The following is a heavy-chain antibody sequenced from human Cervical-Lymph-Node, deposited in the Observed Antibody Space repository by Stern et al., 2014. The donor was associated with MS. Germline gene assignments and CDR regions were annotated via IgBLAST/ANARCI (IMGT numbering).Heavy chain of an antibody. D-gene: IGHD3-10*01. V-gene: IGHV1-69*01. CDR1: GGTFSSHA. Sequence: QLVQSGAEVKKPGYSVKVSCKASGGTFSSHAISWVRQAPRQGLAWMGGILPIFGTANYAQKFQGRVTITADESTSTAYMELSSLRSEDTAVYYCARAGLWFGELLDQPFDYWGQGTLVTVSS. J-gene: IGHJ4*02. CDR3: ARAGLWFGELLDQPFDY. CDR2: ILPIFGTA.